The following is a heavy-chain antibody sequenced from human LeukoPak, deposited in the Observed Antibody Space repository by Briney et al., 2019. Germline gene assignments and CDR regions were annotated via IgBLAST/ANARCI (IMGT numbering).Heavy chain of an antibody. CDR2: IYYSGST. CDR3: ARHGDTAMVPCYFDY. V-gene: IGHV4-30-4*01. CDR1: GGSISSGDYY. Sequence: SETLSLTCTVSGGSISSGDYYWSWIRQPPGKGLEWIGYIYYSGSTYYNPSLKSRVTISVDTSKNQFSLKLSSVSAADTAVYYCARHGDTAMVPCYFDYWGQGTLVTVSS. J-gene: IGHJ4*02. D-gene: IGHD5-18*01.